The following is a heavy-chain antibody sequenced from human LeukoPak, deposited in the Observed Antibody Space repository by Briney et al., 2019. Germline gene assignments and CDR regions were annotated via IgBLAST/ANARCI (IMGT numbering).Heavy chain of an antibody. Sequence: GGSLRFSCAASGFTFSSYSMNWVRQAPGKGLEWVSSISSSSSYIYYADSVKGRFTISRDNAKNSLYLKMNSLRAEDTAVYYCARLGTGYSDYWGQGTLVTVSS. D-gene: IGHD3-9*01. CDR1: GFTFSSYS. CDR2: ISSSSSYI. J-gene: IGHJ4*02. V-gene: IGHV3-21*01. CDR3: ARLGTGYSDY.